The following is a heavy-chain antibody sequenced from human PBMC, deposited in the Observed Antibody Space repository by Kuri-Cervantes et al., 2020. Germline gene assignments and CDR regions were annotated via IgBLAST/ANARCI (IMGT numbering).Heavy chain of an antibody. Sequence: GESLKISCAASGFTFSSYAMSWVRQAPGKGLEWVSGISWNSGSIGYADSVKGRFAISRDNAKNSLYLQMNSLRVEDTAVYYCAREDAAMARGVYHFDHWGQGLLVTVSS. D-gene: IGHD5/OR15-5a*01. V-gene: IGHV3-23*01. CDR2: ISWNSGSI. CDR3: AREDAAMARGVYHFDH. J-gene: IGHJ4*02. CDR1: GFTFSSYA.